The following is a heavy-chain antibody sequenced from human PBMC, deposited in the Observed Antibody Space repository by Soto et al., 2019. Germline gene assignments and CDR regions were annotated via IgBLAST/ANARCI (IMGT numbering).Heavy chain of an antibody. V-gene: IGHV3-48*03. CDR2: ISSSGSTI. CDR3: ARREPGDFWSGYPDY. Sequence: QPGGSLRLSCAASGFTFSSYEMNWVRQAPGKGLEWVSYISSSGSTIYYADSVKGRFTISRDNAKNSLYLQMNSLRAEDTAVYYCARREPGDFWSGYPDYWGQGTLVTVSS. CDR1: GFTFSSYE. D-gene: IGHD3-3*01. J-gene: IGHJ4*02.